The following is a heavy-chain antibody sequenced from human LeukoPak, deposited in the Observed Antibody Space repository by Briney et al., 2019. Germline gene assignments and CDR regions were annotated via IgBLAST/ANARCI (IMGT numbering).Heavy chain of an antibody. J-gene: IGHJ4*02. D-gene: IGHD3-10*01. CDR2: IYYSGST. CDR1: GGSISSYY. V-gene: IGHV4-59*12. CDR3: ARGGLTFGGY. Sequence: SETLSLTCTVSGGSISSYYWSWIRQPPGKGLEWIGYIYYSGSTNYNPSLKSRVTMSVDKSNNQFSLRLNSVTAADTAVYYCARGGLTFGGYWGQGTLVTVSS.